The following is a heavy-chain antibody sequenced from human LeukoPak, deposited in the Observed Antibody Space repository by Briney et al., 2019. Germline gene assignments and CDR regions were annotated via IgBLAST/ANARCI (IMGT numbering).Heavy chain of an antibody. J-gene: IGHJ4*02. V-gene: IGHV3-74*01. CDR2: INTDGTIT. D-gene: IGHD1-1*01. Sequence: PGGSLRLSCAASGFTFGSYWMHWVRQAPGKGPVWVSRINTDGTITSYADPVKGRFSISRDNAKSTLSLQMNSLRAEDTAVYYCARDQLYNLPDFWGQGALVTVSS. CDR1: GFTFGSYW. CDR3: ARDQLYNLPDF.